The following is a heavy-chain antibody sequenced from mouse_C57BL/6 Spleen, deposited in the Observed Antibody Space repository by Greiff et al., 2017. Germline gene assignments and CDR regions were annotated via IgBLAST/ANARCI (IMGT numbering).Heavy chain of an antibody. CDR1: GFTFSSYG. CDR3: ARQRDGSSPMDY. D-gene: IGHD1-1*01. V-gene: IGHV5-6*01. J-gene: IGHJ4*01. CDR2: ISSGGSYT. Sequence: EVKLVESGGDLVKPGGSLKLSCAASGFTFSSYGMSWVRQTPDKRLEWVATISSGGSYTYYPDSVKGRYTISGDNAKNTLYQQRSRLKSEATAMYYCARQRDGSSPMDYWGQGTSVTVSS.